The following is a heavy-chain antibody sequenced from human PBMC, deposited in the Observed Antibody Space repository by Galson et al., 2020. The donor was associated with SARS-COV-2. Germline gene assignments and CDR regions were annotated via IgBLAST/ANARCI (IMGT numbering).Heavy chain of an antibody. CDR1: GFTFSSYG. D-gene: IGHD1-26*01. J-gene: IGHJ6*02. CDR3: ASAEVGGALADYYGMDV. Sequence: GGSLRLSCAASGFTFSSYGMHWVCQAPGKGLEWVAIIWYDGSNKYYAYSVKGRFTISRDNSKNTLYLQMNSRIAEDTAVYYCASAEVGGALADYYGMDVWGQGPTV. V-gene: IGHV3-33*01. CDR2: IWYDGSNK.